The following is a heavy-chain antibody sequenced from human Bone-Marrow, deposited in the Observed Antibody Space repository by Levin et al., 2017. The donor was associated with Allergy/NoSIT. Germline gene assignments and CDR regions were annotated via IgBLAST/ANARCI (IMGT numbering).Heavy chain of an antibody. CDR2: IYWDDDQ. CDR1: GFSFNTRGVG. D-gene: IGHD4-17*01. Sequence: SGPTLVKPTQTLTLTCTFSGFSFNTRGVGVGWIRQPPGKALEWLALIYWDDDQRYSPSLKSRLTITKDTSKNQVVLTMTNVDPVDTATYYCAHTAPHLYGDDYFEDFDVWGQGTVVTVSS. V-gene: IGHV2-5*02. J-gene: IGHJ3*01. CDR3: AHTAPHLYGDDYFEDFDV.